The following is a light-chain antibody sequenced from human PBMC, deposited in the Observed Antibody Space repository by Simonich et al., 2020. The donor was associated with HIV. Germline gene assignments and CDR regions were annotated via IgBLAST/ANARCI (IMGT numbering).Light chain of an antibody. CDR1: QSVSSY. J-gene: IGKJ1*01. CDR2: DAS. CDR3: QHRSNWPPT. Sequence: EIVLTQSPATLSLSPGERGTLSCRASQSVSSYLAWYQQKPGQAPRLRIYDASNRATGIPARFSCSGSGTDFTLTISSLEAEDFAVYYCQHRSNWPPTFGQGTKVDIK. V-gene: IGKV3-11*01.